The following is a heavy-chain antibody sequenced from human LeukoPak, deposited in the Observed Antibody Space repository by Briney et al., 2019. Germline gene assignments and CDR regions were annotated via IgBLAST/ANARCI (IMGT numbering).Heavy chain of an antibody. D-gene: IGHD7-27*01. CDR1: GFTFSSYW. CDR2: IDQGGREK. V-gene: IGHV3-7*01. CDR3: ARIPANWEKYFDY. Sequence: GGSLRLSCAASGFTFSSYWMTWVRQAPGKGLEWVANIDQGGREKQYVDAVKGRFTISRDNAKNSLYLQMNSLRVEDTAVYYCARIPANWEKYFDYWGQGTLVTVSS. J-gene: IGHJ4*02.